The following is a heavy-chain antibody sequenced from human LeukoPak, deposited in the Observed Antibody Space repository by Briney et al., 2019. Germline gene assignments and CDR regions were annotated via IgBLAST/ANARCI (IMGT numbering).Heavy chain of an antibody. CDR2: IYTSGST. Sequence: SETLSLTCTVSGGSISSGSYYWSWIRQPAGKGLEWIGRIYTSGSTNYNPSLKSRVTISVDTSKNQFPLKLSSVTAADTAVYYCARDSGPLHSPPYYYYYYMDVWGKGTTVTVSS. V-gene: IGHV4-61*02. J-gene: IGHJ6*03. CDR3: ARDSGPLHSPPYYYYYYMDV. D-gene: IGHD3-10*01. CDR1: GGSISSGSYY.